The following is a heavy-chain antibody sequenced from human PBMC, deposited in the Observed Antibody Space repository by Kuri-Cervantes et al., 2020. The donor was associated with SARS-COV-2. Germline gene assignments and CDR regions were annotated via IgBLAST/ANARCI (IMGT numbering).Heavy chain of an antibody. J-gene: IGHJ5*02. CDR3: ASQMMSSITIFGVVITRNWFDP. V-gene: IGHV4-39*01. D-gene: IGHD3-3*01. Sequence: PETLSLTCTVSGGSISSSSHYWGWIRQPPGKGLEWIGSIYYSGSTYYNPSLKSRVTISVDTSKNQFSLKLSSVTAADTAVYYCASQMMSSITIFGVVITRNWFDPWGQGTLVTVSS. CDR1: GGSISSSSHY. CDR2: IYYSGST.